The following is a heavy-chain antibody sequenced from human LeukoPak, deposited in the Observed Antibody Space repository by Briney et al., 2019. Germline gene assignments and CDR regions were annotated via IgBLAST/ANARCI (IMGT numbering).Heavy chain of an antibody. Sequence: GGSLRLSCAASGFTFSDYTMNWVRQAPGKGLEWISNIRSTSSTTYYSDSVKGRFTISRDNAENSLFLDMNSLRAEDTAVYYCARDSRYAFDIWGQGTIVTVSS. CDR1: GFTFSDYT. J-gene: IGHJ3*02. V-gene: IGHV3-48*01. CDR2: IRSTSSTT. CDR3: ARDSRYAFDI.